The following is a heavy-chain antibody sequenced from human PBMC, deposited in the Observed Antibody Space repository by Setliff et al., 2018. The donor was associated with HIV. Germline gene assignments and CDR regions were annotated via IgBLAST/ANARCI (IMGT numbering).Heavy chain of an antibody. J-gene: IGHJ5*02. CDR1: GGSLGGYY. CDR2: IFASGTT. D-gene: IGHD3-10*01. Sequence: LSLTCPVSGGSLGGYYWSWIRQPAGKRLEWIGRIFASGTTNYNPSLKSRVSMSIDTSKDQFSLNLNSVIAADTAVYFCARDRSNYGSGSSAYNWFDPWGLGTLVTVS. CDR3: ARDRSNYGSGSSAYNWFDP. V-gene: IGHV4-4*07.